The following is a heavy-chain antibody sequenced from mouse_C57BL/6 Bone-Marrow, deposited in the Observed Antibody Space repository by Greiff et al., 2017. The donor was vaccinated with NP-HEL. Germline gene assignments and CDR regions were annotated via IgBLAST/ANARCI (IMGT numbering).Heavy chain of an antibody. J-gene: IGHJ1*03. V-gene: IGHV2-9*01. CDR1: GFSLTSYG. CDR2: IWGGGST. Sequence: QVQLKESGPGLVAPSQSLSITCTVSGFSLTSYGVDWVRQPPGKGLEWLGVIWGGGSTNYNSALMSSLSISKDNSKSQVFFKMNSLQTDDTAMDDGAEKRGPGDEGSDWYFDVWGTGTTVTVSS. CDR3: AEKRGPGDEGSDWYFDV.